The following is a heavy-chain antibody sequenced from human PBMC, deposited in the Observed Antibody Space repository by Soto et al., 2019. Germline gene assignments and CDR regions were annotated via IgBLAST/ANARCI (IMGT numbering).Heavy chain of an antibody. CDR2: IWYDGSIK. CDR1: GFTFSTYG. D-gene: IGHD1-20*01. Sequence: QVQLVESGGGVVQPGRSLRLSCASSGFTFSTYGMHWVRQAPGKGLEWVAVIWYDGSIKNYGDSVKGRFTISRDNSKNTLYLQMNSLRAEDTAVYYCARDRRYNWNYFDYWGQGTLVTVSS. V-gene: IGHV3-33*01. CDR3: ARDRRYNWNYFDY. J-gene: IGHJ4*02.